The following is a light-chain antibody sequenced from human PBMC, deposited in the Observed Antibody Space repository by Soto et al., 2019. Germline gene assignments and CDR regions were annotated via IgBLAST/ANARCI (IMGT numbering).Light chain of an antibody. CDR3: QHRNNWPPGAA. Sequence: EIVLTQSPATLSLSRGDRATLSCRASQNVYSYLAWYQQKPGQAPRLLIYDASNRATGIPARFSGSGSGTDFTLTIXXXEXXXXXXXXWQHRNNWPPGAAFGGGTKVEIK. J-gene: IGKJ4*01. V-gene: IGKV3-11*01. CDR2: DAS. CDR1: QNVYSY.